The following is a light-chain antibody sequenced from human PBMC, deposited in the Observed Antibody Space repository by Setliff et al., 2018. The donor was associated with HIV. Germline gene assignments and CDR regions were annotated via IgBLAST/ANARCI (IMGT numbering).Light chain of an antibody. J-gene: IGLJ1*01. V-gene: IGLV2-23*01. Sequence: QSALAQPASVSGSPGQSITISCTGTSSDVGSYNLVSWYQQHPGKAPKLMIYEGSKRPSGVSNRFSGSKSGNTASLTISGLQAEDEADYYCCSNTGSNTYVFGTGTKV. CDR2: EGS. CDR3: CSNTGSNTYV. CDR1: SSDVGSYNL.